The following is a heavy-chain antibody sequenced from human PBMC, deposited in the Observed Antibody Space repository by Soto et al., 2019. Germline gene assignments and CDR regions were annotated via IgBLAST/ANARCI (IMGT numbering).Heavy chain of an antibody. V-gene: IGHV1-69*13. D-gene: IGHD2-21*02. J-gene: IGHJ6*02. CDR2: IIPIFGTA. Sequence: SLKVSCYPSAGTFSSYDISWVRQAPGQGLEWMGGIIPIFGTANYAQKFQGRVTITADESTSTAYMELSSLRSEDTAVYYCARAQGNTVTAIPWGGYSDYYGMDVWGQGTTVTVSS. CDR3: ARAQGNTVTAIPWGGYSDYYGMDV. CDR1: AGTFSSYD.